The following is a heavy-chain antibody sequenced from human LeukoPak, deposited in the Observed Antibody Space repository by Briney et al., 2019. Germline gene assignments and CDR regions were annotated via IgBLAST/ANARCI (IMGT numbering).Heavy chain of an antibody. V-gene: IGHV4-4*07. J-gene: IGHJ5*02. Sequence: SETLSLTCTVSGGSISSYYWSWIRQPAGKGLEWIGRIYTSGSTNYNPSLKSRVTMSVDTSKNQFSLKLSSVTAADTAVYYCARYRGYCGYDPAPWFDPWGQGTLVAVSS. CDR3: ARYRGYCGYDPAPWFDP. CDR2: IYTSGST. D-gene: IGHD5-12*01. CDR1: GGSISSYY.